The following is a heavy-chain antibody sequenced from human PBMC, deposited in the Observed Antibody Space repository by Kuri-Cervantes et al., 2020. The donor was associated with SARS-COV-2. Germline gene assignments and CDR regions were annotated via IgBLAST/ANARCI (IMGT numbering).Heavy chain of an antibody. V-gene: IGHV3-20*01. CDR3: ARGSTDWYFDL. CDR1: GFTFDDYG. CDR2: INWNGGST. Sequence: GESLKISCAASGFTFDDYGMSWVRQAPGKGLEWVSGINWNGGSTGYADSVKGRFTISRDNAKNSLYLQMNSLRAEDTALYHCARGSTDWYFDLWGRGTLVTVSS. D-gene: IGHD4-17*01. J-gene: IGHJ2*01.